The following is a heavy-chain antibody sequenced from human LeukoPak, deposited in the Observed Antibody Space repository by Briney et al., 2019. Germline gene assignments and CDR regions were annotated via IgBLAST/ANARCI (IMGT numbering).Heavy chain of an antibody. CDR1: GYSFTSYW. J-gene: IGHJ6*03. V-gene: IGHV5-51*01. CDR3: ARVPAARLKTYYYYMDV. D-gene: IGHD6-6*01. Sequence: GESLKISCKGSGYSFTSYWIGWVRQMPGKGLEWMGIIYPGDSDTRYSPSFQGQVTISADKSISTAYLQWSSLKASDTAMYYCARVPAARLKTYYYYMDVWGKGTTVTVSS. CDR2: IYPGDSDT.